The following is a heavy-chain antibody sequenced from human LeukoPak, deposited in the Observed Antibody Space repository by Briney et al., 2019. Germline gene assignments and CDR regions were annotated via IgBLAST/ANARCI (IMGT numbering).Heavy chain of an antibody. CDR2: INPNSGGT. CDR1: GYSFTGYY. CDR3: AGLSGYDPYYFDY. D-gene: IGHD5-12*01. J-gene: IGHJ4*02. V-gene: IGHV1-2*02. Sequence: ASMKVSWKASGYSFTGYYMHWVRQAPGQGLEWMGCINPNSGGTDYAQKFQGRVTMTRDTSISTAYMELSRLTSDDTAVYYCAGLSGYDPYYFDYWGQGTLVAVSS.